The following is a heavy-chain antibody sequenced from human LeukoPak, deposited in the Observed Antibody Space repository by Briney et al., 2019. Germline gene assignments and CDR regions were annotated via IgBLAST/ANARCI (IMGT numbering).Heavy chain of an antibody. CDR1: GGTFSSYA. J-gene: IGHJ5*02. Sequence: GASVKVSCKASGGTFSSYAISWVRQAPGQGLEWMGRIIPILGIANYAQKFQGRVTITADKSTSTAYMELSSLRSEDTAVYYCAVRGYSYGNNWFDPWGQGTLVTVSS. V-gene: IGHV1-69*04. CDR2: IIPILGIA. CDR3: AVRGYSYGNNWFDP. D-gene: IGHD5-18*01.